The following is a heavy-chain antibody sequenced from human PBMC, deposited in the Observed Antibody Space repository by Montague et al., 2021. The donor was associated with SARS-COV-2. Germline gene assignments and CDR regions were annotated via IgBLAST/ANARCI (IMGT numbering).Heavy chain of an antibody. V-gene: IGHV4-59*01. CDR2: IYYGGST. CDR3: AREAFGRVIDH. CDR1: GDSITSSF. J-gene: IGHJ4*02. D-gene: IGHD3-16*01. Sequence: SETLSLTCTVSGDSITSSFWTWVRQPPGKGLEWIGYIYYGGSTNHTPSLKSRVTISVDVSKNQFSLKLSSVTAADTAVYYRAREAFGRVIDHWGQGTLVTVSS.